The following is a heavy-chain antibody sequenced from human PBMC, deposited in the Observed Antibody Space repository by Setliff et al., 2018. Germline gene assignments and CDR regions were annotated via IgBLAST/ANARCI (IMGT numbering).Heavy chain of an antibody. CDR3: ARVESMVRGKNILRHFDY. J-gene: IGHJ4*02. Sequence: ASVKVSCKASGYTFNNFGVAWVRQAPGQGLDWMGWVTIYNGNTKYAQNLQGRLTLSTDRSTNTVYMELGSLTTDDTAIYYCARVESMVRGKNILRHFDYWGQGTQVTVSS. D-gene: IGHD3-10*01. V-gene: IGHV1-18*01. CDR1: GYTFNNFG. CDR2: VTIYNGNT.